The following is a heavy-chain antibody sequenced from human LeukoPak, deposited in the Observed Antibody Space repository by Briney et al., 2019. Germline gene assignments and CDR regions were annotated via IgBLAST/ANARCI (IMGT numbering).Heavy chain of an antibody. CDR1: GGTFSSYA. CDR2: IIPIFGTA. J-gene: IGHJ5*02. V-gene: IGHV1-69*05. D-gene: IGHD1-7*01. Sequence: SVKVSCKASGGTFSSYAISWVRQAPGQGLEWMGGIIPIFGTANYAQTFQGRVTITTDESTSTAYMELSSLRSEDTAVYYCARGRLNWNYWFDPWGQGTLVTVSS. CDR3: ARGRLNWNYWFDP.